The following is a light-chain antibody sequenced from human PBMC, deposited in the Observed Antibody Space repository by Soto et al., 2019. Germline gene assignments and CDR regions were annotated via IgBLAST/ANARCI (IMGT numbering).Light chain of an antibody. CDR2: GNS. CDR3: QSYDSSLSGSV. Sequence: QSVLTQPPSVSRAPGQRVTISCTGSSSNIGAGYDVHWYQQLPGTAPKLLIYGNSNRPSGVPDRFSDSKSGTSASLAITGLQAEDEADYYCQSYDSSLSGSVFGGGTKVTVL. CDR1: SSNIGAGYD. J-gene: IGLJ2*01. V-gene: IGLV1-40*01.